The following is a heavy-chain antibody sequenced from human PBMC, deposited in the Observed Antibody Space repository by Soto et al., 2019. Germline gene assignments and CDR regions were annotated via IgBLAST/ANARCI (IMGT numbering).Heavy chain of an antibody. D-gene: IGHD6-6*01. CDR3: AIQSVYSSPSVPRNNWFDP. J-gene: IGHJ5*02. V-gene: IGHV4-59*08. Sequence: SETLSLTCTVSGGSISSYYWSWIRQPPGKGLELIGYIYYSGSTNYNPSLKSRVTISVDTSKNQFFLKLSSVTAADTAVYYCAIQSVYSSPSVPRNNWFDPWGQGTLVTVSS. CDR1: GGSISSYY. CDR2: IYYSGST.